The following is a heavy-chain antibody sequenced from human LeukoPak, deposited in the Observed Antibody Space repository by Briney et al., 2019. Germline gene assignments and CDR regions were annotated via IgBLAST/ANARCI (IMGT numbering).Heavy chain of an antibody. CDR3: ARGCFICPSDC. V-gene: IGHV3-11*01. D-gene: IGHD2-2*01. CDR2: ISTSGNTI. J-gene: IGHJ4*02. CDR1: GFTPRNYY. Sequence: GGSLRLSCTATGFTPRNYYMNWIRQAAGKGLEWVSYISTSGNTIYYADSVKGRFTISRDNAKNSLYLQMDSLRADDTAVYYCARGCFICPSDCWGQGTLVTVSS.